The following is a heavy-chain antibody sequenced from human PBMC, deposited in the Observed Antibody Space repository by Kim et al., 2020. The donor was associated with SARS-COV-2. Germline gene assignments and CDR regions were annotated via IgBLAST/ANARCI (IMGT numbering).Heavy chain of an antibody. CDR3: ARQTFYYGLDL. V-gene: IGHV5-51*01. CDR2: IFPGDSDT. CDR1: GYDFSNNW. Sequence: GESLKISCKISGYDFSNNWVAWVRQMSGKGLEWMGIIFPGDSDTRHGPSFRGHVTISADKSTRTAYLQWSTLKASDTAMYYCARQTFYYGLDLWGQGTAVTVSS. D-gene: IGHD3-3*01. J-gene: IGHJ6*02.